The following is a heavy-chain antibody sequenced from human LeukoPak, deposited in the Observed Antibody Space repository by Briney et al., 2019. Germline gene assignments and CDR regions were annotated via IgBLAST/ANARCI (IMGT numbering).Heavy chain of an antibody. CDR1: GGSISSYY. Sequence: PSETLSLTCTVSGGSISSYYWSWIRQPPGKGLEWIGYIYNSGSTNYNPSLKSRVTISVDTSKNQFSLKLSSVTAADTAVYYCAREFSSGWYYFDYWGQGTLVTVSS. V-gene: IGHV4-59*01. CDR2: IYNSGST. D-gene: IGHD6-19*01. J-gene: IGHJ4*02. CDR3: AREFSSGWYYFDY.